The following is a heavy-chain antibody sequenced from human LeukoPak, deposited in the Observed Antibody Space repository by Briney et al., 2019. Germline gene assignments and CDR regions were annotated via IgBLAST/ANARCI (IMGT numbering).Heavy chain of an antibody. V-gene: IGHV2-70*11. CDR2: IDWDDDK. Sequence: SGPALVKPTQTLTLTCTFSGFSLSTSGMCVSWIRQPPGKALEWLARIDWDDDKYYSTSLKTRPTISKDTSKNQVVLTMTNMDPVDTATYYCARTYYYDSSGYYYDWFDPWGQGTLVTVSS. D-gene: IGHD3-22*01. J-gene: IGHJ5*02. CDR1: GFSLSTSGMC. CDR3: ARTYYYDSSGYYYDWFDP.